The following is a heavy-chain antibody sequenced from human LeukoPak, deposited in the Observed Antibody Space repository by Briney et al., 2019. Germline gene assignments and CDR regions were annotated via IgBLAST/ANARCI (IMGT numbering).Heavy chain of an antibody. J-gene: IGHJ4*02. CDR2: INIGSSHM. CDR3: ARSYCSNGNCYRCFDC. D-gene: IGHD2-15*01. Sequence: QPGGSLRLSCAASGFTFSSYSMSWVRQAPGKGLEWVSSINIGSSHMYYADSLKGRFTISRDNAENSLYLQMNSLRAEDTAVYYCARSYCSNGNCYRCFDCWGQGTLVTVSS. CDR1: GFTFSSYS. V-gene: IGHV3-21*01.